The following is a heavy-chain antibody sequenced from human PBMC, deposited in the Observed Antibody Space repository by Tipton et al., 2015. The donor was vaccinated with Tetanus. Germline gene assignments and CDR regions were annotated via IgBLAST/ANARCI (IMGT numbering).Heavy chain of an antibody. D-gene: IGHD3-3*01. Sequence: GLVKPSETLSLTCSVSNGSMNSLYWSWIRQPPGKGLEWIGHIYKSGRSTYNPSLKSRVTISVDTSKNQFSLRLNSVSAADTAVYYCARGAIFGVLTYRAFDIWGQGTMVTVSS. CDR1: NGSMNSLY. CDR2: IYKSGRS. V-gene: IGHV4-59*11. J-gene: IGHJ3*02. CDR3: ARGAIFGVLTYRAFDI.